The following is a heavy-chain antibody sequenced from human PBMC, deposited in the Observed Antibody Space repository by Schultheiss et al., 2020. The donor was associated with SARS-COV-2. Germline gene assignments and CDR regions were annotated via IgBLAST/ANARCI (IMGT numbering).Heavy chain of an antibody. CDR2: IYPGDSDT. J-gene: IGHJ6*02. CDR1: GYSFTSYW. D-gene: IGHD6-6*01. V-gene: IGHV5-51*01. Sequence: GGSLRLSCKGSGYSFTSYWIGWVRQMPGKGLEWMGIIYPGDSDTRYSPSFQGQVTISVDKSISTAYLQWSSLKASDTAMYYCARKTSPGMDVWGQGTTVTVSS. CDR3: ARKTSPGMDV.